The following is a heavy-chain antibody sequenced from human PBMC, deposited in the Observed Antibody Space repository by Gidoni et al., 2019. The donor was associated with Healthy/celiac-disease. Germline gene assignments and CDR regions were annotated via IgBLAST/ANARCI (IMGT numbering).Heavy chain of an antibody. D-gene: IGHD2-2*01. CDR1: AGTFSSYA. CDR2: LFSIFGTA. Sequence: QVQLVQPGAEVKKPGSSVQFSCKPPAGTFSSYAISWVRKAPGQGLEWMGGLFSIFGTANYAQKFQGRATITADKSTSTAYMGLSSLRSEDTAVYFCARGEYQLPKSWFDPWGQGTLGTVSS. J-gene: IGHJ5*02. V-gene: IGHV1-69*06. CDR3: ARGEYQLPKSWFDP.